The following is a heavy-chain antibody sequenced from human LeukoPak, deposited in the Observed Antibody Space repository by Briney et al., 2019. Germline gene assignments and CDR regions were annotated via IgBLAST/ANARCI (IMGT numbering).Heavy chain of an antibody. CDR3: ARDGYTKQLGY. CDR2: IYYSGST. J-gene: IGHJ4*02. D-gene: IGHD5-24*01. Sequence: SETLSLTCTVSGGSISSSSYYWGWIRQPPGKGLEWIGSIYYSGSTYYNPSLKSRVTISVDTSKNQFSLKLSSVTAADTAVYYCARDGYTKQLGYWGQGTLVTVSS. CDR1: GGSISSSSYY. V-gene: IGHV4-39*02.